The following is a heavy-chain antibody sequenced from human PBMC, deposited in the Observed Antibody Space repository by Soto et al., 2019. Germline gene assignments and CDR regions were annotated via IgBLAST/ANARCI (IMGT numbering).Heavy chain of an antibody. CDR1: GLTFSDSA. CDR2: IRSKTNNYAT. J-gene: IGHJ6*02. D-gene: IGHD5-18*01. V-gene: IGHV3-73*01. CDR3: TRESPIQLWFHPYYYGMDV. Sequence: PGGSLRLSCAASGLTFSDSAIHWVRQASGKGLEWVGRIRSKTNNYATTYAASVKGRFTISRDDSKNTAYLQMNSLKTEDTAVYYCTRESPIQLWFHPYYYGMDVWGQGTTVTVS.